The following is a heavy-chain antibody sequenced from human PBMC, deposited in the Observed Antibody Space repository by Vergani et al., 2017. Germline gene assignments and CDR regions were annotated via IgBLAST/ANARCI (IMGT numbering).Heavy chain of an antibody. J-gene: IGHJ6*02. CDR3: ATPQTVTTGGMGV. CDR2: VDPEDGET. CDR1: GYTFTDHY. V-gene: IGHV1-69-2*01. D-gene: IGHD4-17*01. Sequence: EVQLVQSGAEVKKPGATLKISCKVSGYTFTDHYMHWVKQAPGKGLEWMGLVDPEDGETIYAEKFKGRVTIAADTSTDTAHLELSSLRSEDTAFYYCATPQTVTTGGMGVWGQGTTVIVSS.